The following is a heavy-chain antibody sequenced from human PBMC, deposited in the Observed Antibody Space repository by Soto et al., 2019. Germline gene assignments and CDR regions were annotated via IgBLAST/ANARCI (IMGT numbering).Heavy chain of an antibody. CDR3: VKGARVYDS. CDR1: GDSISSYY. J-gene: IGHJ5*01. V-gene: IGHV4-59*01. D-gene: IGHD6-6*01. CDR2: MHYTGIT. Sequence: SETLSLTCTVSGDSISSYYWSWVRQPPGKGLEWIGYMHYTGITSYNPSLKSRVTISVDTSKSQFSLKLSSVTAADTAVYYCVKGARVYDSWGQGILVTVSS.